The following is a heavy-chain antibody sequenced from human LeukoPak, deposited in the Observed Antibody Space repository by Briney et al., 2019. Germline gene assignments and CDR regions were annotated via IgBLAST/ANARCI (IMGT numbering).Heavy chain of an antibody. Sequence: GESLKISCKGAGYSFPTYWIGWVRQMPGKGLEWMGIIYPNDADTRYSPSFQGQVTISADKSIRTAYLQWSSLKASDTAMYFCARRMAGTKAHDFWGQGTLVTVSS. J-gene: IGHJ4*02. CDR2: IYPNDADT. V-gene: IGHV5-51*01. CDR1: GYSFPTYW. CDR3: ARRMAGTKAHDF. D-gene: IGHD6-19*01.